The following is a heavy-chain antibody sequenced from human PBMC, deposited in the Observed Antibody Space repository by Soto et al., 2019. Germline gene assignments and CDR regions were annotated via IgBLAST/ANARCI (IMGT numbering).Heavy chain of an antibody. CDR1: GFTFSSYA. Sequence: GGSLRLSCAASGFTFSSYAMSWVRQAPGKGLEWVSAISGSGVSTYYADSVKGRFTISRDNSKNTLYLQMNSLRAEDTAVYYCAKDVQREHGGSDYWGQGTLVTVSS. CDR3: AKDVQREHGGSDY. V-gene: IGHV3-23*01. D-gene: IGHD6-25*01. CDR2: ISGSGVST. J-gene: IGHJ4*02.